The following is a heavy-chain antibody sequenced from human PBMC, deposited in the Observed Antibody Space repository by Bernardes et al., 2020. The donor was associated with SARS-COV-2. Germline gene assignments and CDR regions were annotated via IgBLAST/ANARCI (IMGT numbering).Heavy chain of an antibody. D-gene: IGHD3-3*02. V-gene: IGHV2-5*01. CDR1: GFSLTTSGEG. Sequence: SGPTLVKPTQTLALTCSFSGFSLTTSGEGVGWIRQPPGKALAWLAFIYWYDDKLYNPSLKTRLTLTKDTTKNQVVLTMTKVDPVNTATYFCAHSRVDYHVLCAYWRGFYFDSWGQGTLVAVSS. J-gene: IGHJ4*02. CDR3: AHSRVDYHVLCAYWRGFYFDS. CDR2: IYWYDDK.